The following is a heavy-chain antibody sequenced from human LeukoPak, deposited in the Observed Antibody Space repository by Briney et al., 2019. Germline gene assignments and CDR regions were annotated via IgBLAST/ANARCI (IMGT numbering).Heavy chain of an antibody. CDR3: ARGVRVPYYDILTGYPGPVEY. V-gene: IGHV3-7*01. CDR1: GFTFSSYW. D-gene: IGHD3-9*01. CDR2: IKQDGSEK. Sequence: PGGSLRLSCAASGFTFSSYWMSWVRQAPGKGLEWVANIKQDGSEKYYVGSVKGRFTISRDNAKNSLYLQMNSLRAEDTAVYYCARGVRVPYYDILTGYPGPVEYWGQGTLVTVSS. J-gene: IGHJ4*02.